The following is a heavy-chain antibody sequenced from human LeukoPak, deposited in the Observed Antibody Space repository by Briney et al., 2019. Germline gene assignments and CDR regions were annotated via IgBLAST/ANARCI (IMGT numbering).Heavy chain of an antibody. V-gene: IGHV3-48*01. CDR3: VSENFADLFAY. CDR2: VSSSSSTI. CDR1: GFTFSHHN. D-gene: IGHD1-7*01. J-gene: IGHJ4*02. Sequence: GGSLRLSCAPCGFTFSHHNMHWVRQAPGKGLECISYVSSSSSTIYNADSVKGRFTISRDNAKNSLFLQMNSLRAEDTTVCYCVSENFADLFAYWGQGTLGTVSS.